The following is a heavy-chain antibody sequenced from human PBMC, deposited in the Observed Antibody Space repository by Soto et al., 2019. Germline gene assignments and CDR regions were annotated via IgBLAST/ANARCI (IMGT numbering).Heavy chain of an antibody. D-gene: IGHD4-4*01. CDR2: IIPLLGIT. J-gene: IGHJ6*03. CDR1: GGTFSSYT. Sequence: QVQLVQSGAEVKKPGSSVKVSCKASGGTFSSYTISWVRQAPGQGLEWMGRIIPLLGITNYAQKFQGRVTITAEKSTSTASMELSSLRSEDTAVYYCARNTVTTRSRHYHYYMDVWAKCTTVTVSS. CDR3: ARNTVTTRSRHYHYYMDV. V-gene: IGHV1-69*02.